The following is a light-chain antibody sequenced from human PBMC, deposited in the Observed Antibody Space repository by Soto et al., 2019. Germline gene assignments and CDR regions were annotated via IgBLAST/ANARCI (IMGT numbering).Light chain of an antibody. CDR1: QRVSSY. CDR2: GAS. V-gene: IGKV3-15*01. Sequence: EIVLTQSPATLSLSPGERATLSCRASQRVSSYLAWYQQKPGQAPRLLIYGASTRATGIPARFSGSGSGTEFTLTIRSLQSEDFAVYYCQQYNNWPPINCGQGKRREIK. CDR3: QQYNNWPPIN. J-gene: IGKJ5*01.